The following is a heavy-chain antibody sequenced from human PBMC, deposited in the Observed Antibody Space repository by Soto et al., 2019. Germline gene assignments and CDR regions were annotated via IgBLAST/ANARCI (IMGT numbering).Heavy chain of an antibody. J-gene: IGHJ6*01. V-gene: IGHV3-23*01. CDR2: VSGSFDNT. D-gene: IGHD4-4*01. CDR1: VVNCSRFA. CDR3: AKYTSTVNHGIEI. Sequence: PGGSXGLGCAASVVNCSRFAVVLFRHAPGKGPEWVAAVSGSFDNTYYADSVKGRFTMSRDYTQKTVFLQMNGLRGEDTAVYYCAKYTSTVNHGIEIRGQATTV.